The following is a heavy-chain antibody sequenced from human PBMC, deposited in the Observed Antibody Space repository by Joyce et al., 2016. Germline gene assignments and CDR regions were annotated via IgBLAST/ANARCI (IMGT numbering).Heavy chain of an antibody. CDR2: MNPNSGNT. D-gene: IGHD3-10*01. CDR1: GYSFSDYD. V-gene: IGHV1-8*01. Sequence: QVQLEQSGAEAKEPGASVKVSCTASGYSFSDYDINWVRQAPGQGLEWVGWMNPNSGNTNCAQKFKGRVTMTRSTSVSTAYMVFSSLRSDDTAIYYCTRGGRLVRGVLQNFFDPWGQGTLVTVSS. CDR3: TRGGRLVRGVLQNFFDP. J-gene: IGHJ5*02.